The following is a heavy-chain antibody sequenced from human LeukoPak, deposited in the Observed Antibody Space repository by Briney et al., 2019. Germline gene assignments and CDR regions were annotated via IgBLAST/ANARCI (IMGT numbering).Heavy chain of an antibody. Sequence: ASVKVSCKASGYTFTSYGISWVRQAPGQGLEWMGCISAYNGNTNYAQKLQGRVTMTTDTSTRTAYMELRSLSSDDTAVYYCARGSIGPVGLWFGELPYYYYGMDVWGQGTTVTVSS. CDR3: ARGSIGPVGLWFGELPYYYYGMDV. V-gene: IGHV1-18*01. D-gene: IGHD3-10*01. CDR2: ISAYNGNT. J-gene: IGHJ6*02. CDR1: GYTFTSYG.